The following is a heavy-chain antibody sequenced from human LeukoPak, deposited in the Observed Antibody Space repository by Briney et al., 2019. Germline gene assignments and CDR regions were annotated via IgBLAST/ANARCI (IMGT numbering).Heavy chain of an antibody. CDR1: GFTFSSYW. CDR2: IKQDGSEK. Sequence: PGGSLRLSCAASGFTFSSYWMSWVRQAPGKGLEWVANIKQDGSEKYYVDSVKGRFPISRDNAKNSLYLQMNSLRPEDTAIYYCAKLFESGTYNNFFHYWGQGTLVTVFS. CDR3: AKLFESGTYNNFFHY. V-gene: IGHV3-7*03. D-gene: IGHD3-10*01. J-gene: IGHJ4*02.